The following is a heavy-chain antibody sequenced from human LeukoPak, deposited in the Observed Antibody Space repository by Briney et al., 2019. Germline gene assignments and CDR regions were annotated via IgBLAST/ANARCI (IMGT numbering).Heavy chain of an antibody. CDR3: AKDLRRWELPYYYYYMDV. Sequence: GGTLRLSCAASGITFSSYGMSWVRQAPGKGLEWVSAISGSGGSTYYADSVKGWFTISRDNSKNTLYLQMNSLRAEDTAVYYCAKDLRRWELPYYYYYMDVWGKGTTVTVSS. J-gene: IGHJ6*03. V-gene: IGHV3-23*01. D-gene: IGHD1-26*01. CDR2: ISGSGGST. CDR1: GITFSSYG.